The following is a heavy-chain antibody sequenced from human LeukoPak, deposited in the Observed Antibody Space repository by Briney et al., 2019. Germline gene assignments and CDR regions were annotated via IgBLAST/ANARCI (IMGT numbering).Heavy chain of an antibody. D-gene: IGHD2-15*01. Sequence: GGSLRLSCAASGFTFSSYAMTWVRQAPGKGLEWVSTISGSGGSTYYADSVKGRFTISRDNSKNTLYLQRNSLRAEDTAVYYCAKDEYCSGGSCYSLPNIWFDPWGQGTLVTVSS. J-gene: IGHJ5*02. CDR2: ISGSGGST. V-gene: IGHV3-23*01. CDR1: GFTFSSYA. CDR3: AKDEYCSGGSCYSLPNIWFDP.